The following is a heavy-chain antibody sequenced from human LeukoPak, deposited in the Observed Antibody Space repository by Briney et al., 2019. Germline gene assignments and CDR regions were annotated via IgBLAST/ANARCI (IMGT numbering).Heavy chain of an antibody. Sequence: ASVKVSCKVSGYTFTSYGISWVRQAPGQGLEWMGWISAYNGNTNYAQKLQGRVTMTTDTSTSTAYMELRSLRSDDTAVYYCARDRGPNTYCGGDCYSDYWGQGTLVTVSS. V-gene: IGHV1-18*04. CDR3: ARDRGPNTYCGGDCYSDY. CDR1: GYTFTSYG. J-gene: IGHJ4*02. D-gene: IGHD2-21*02. CDR2: ISAYNGNT.